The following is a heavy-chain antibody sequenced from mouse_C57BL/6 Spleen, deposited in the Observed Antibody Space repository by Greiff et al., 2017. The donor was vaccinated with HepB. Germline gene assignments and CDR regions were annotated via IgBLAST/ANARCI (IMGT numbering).Heavy chain of an antibody. CDR3: ARSNYGTRYFDV. CDR2: INPSTGGT. CDR1: GYSFTGYY. Sequence: EVQLQQSGPELVKPGASVKISCKASGYSFTGYYMNWVKQSPEKSLEWIGEINPSTGGTTYNQKFKAKATLTVDKSSSTAYMQLKSLTSEDSAVYYCARSNYGTRYFDVWGTGTTVTVSS. J-gene: IGHJ1*03. V-gene: IGHV1-42*01. D-gene: IGHD2-5*01.